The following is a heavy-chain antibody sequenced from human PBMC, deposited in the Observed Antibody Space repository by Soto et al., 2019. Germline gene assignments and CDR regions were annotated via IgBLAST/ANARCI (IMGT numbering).Heavy chain of an antibody. CDR3: ARDSRPGRGYSGYDTSVDY. D-gene: IGHD5-12*01. J-gene: IGHJ4*02. CDR2: IKQDGSEK. V-gene: IGHV3-7*01. Sequence: GGSLRLSCAASGFTFSNYWMSWVRQAPGKGLEWVANIKQDGSEKNYVDSAKGRFTISRDNAQYSLYLQMNSLRGEDTGVYYCARDSRPGRGYSGYDTSVDYWGQGTLVTGSS. CDR1: GFTFSNYW.